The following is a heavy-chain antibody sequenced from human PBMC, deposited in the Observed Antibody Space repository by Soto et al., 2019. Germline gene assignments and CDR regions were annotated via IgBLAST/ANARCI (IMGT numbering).Heavy chain of an antibody. D-gene: IGHD1-26*01. J-gene: IGHJ6*02. Sequence: PSVTLSLTCTVSGGSLESGSYYWTWIRQHPGKGLEWIGNIYHTGTTNYNPSLKSRLSISIDTSKKQFSLKLTSVTAADTAVYYCARDDWEKGGMDVWGQGPTVTVSS. CDR2: IYHTGTT. CDR3: ARDDWEKGGMDV. CDR1: GGSLESGSYY. V-gene: IGHV4-31*03.